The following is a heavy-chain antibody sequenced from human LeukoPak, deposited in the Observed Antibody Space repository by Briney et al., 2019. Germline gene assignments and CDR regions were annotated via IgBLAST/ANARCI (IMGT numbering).Heavy chain of an antibody. CDR2: IYTSGST. CDR1: GGSISSYY. D-gene: IGHD5-18*01. CDR3: ARGAKYSYYYYMDV. J-gene: IGHJ6*03. V-gene: IGHV4-4*07. Sequence: SETLSLTCTVSGGSISSYYWSWIRQPAGKGLEWIGRIYTSGSTNYNPSLKSRVTMSVDTSKHQFSLKLSSVTAADTAVYYCARGAKYSYYYYMDVWGKGTTVTVSS.